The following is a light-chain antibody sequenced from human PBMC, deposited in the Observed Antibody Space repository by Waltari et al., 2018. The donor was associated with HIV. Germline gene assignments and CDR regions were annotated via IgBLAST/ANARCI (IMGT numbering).Light chain of an antibody. CDR2: RNN. CDR1: DHKFGVQV. CDR3: SVCVSSLDGQV. Sequence: QPGLTVPPSVSAALGQTAPLPCSGADHKFGVQVAACLQHHQGHPPKPLSYRNNRRPSGVSDRFSASRSLNTAYLTITGLQPEDEAEYYCSVCVSSLDGQVFGPGTRVTVL. V-gene: IGLV10-54*01. J-gene: IGLJ1*01.